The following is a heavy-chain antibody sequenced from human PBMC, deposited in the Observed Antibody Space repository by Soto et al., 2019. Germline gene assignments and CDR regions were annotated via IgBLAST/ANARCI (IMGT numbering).Heavy chain of an antibody. CDR1: GYTFTSYG. V-gene: IGHV1-18*01. Sequence: ASVKVSCKASGYTFTSYGVSWVRQAPGQGLEWMGWISAYNGNTNYAQKLQGRVTMTTDTSTSTAYMELRSLRSDDTAVYYCARVIGCSGGSCYYYYMDVWGKGTTVTVSS. J-gene: IGHJ6*03. D-gene: IGHD2-15*01. CDR3: ARVIGCSGGSCYYYYMDV. CDR2: ISAYNGNT.